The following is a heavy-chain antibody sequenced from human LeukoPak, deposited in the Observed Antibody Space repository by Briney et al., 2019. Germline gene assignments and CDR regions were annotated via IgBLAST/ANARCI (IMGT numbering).Heavy chain of an antibody. J-gene: IGHJ6*02. D-gene: IGHD6-13*01. CDR3: ARAAAAAPYGMDV. CDR1: GYTFTSYA. V-gene: IGHV1-3*02. CDR2: SNAGNGNT. Sequence: ASVKVSCKASGYTFTSYAMHWVRQAPGQRLGWMGWSNAGNGNTKYSQEFQGRVTITRDTSASTAYMELSSLRSEDMAVYYCARAAAAAPYGMDVWGQGTTVTVSS.